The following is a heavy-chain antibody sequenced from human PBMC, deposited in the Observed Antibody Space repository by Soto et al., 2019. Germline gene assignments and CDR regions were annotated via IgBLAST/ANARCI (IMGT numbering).Heavy chain of an antibody. Sequence: QVQLVQSGAEVKKPGSSVKVSCKASGGTFSSYAISWVRKAPGQGLEWMGGIIPIFGTPDYAQKFQGRVTITADESTSTAYMELSSLRSEDTAVYYCAFTLSANYYYGMDVWGQGTTVTVSS. J-gene: IGHJ6*02. CDR2: IIPIFGTP. V-gene: IGHV1-69*12. D-gene: IGHD3-16*01. CDR1: GGTFSSYA. CDR3: AFTLSANYYYGMDV.